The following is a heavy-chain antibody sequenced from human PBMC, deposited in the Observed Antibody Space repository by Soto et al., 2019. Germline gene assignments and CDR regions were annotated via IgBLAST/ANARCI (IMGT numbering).Heavy chain of an antibody. V-gene: IGHV4-59*01. CDR2: IYYSGST. Sequence: PSETLSPTCTVSGGSIRSYYWSWIRQPPGKGLEWIGYIYYSGSTNYNPSLKSRVTISVDTSKNQFSLKLSSVTAADTAVYYCAREDRPYDAFDIWGQGTMVTVSS. J-gene: IGHJ3*02. CDR3: AREDRPYDAFDI. CDR1: GGSIRSYY.